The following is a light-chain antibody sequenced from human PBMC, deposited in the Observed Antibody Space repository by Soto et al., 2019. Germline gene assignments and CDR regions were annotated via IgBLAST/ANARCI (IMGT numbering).Light chain of an antibody. J-gene: IGLJ2*01. V-gene: IGLV1-40*01. Sequence: QSALTQPPSVSGAPGQRVSIYCSGSSSNIGAGFDVHWYQQFPGAAPKLLIYSDINRPSGVPYRFSASKSGTSASLTITGLQTEDEAHYYCQSYDSGVSASVFGGGTKLTVL. CDR3: QSYDSGVSASV. CDR2: SDI. CDR1: SSNIGAGFD.